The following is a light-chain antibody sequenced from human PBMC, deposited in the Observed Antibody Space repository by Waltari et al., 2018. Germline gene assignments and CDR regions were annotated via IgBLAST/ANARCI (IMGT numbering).Light chain of an antibody. CDR3: LQYDNWPPANT. V-gene: IGKV3-15*01. CDR1: QTVSSN. Sequence: EIVMTHAQATLPGSPGGRATLSCRASQTVSSNLAWYQQKPGQAPRLLIYGASTRATDIPARFSGSGSGTEFTLTISSLQSEDFAVYYCLQYDNWPPANTFGQGTKLEIK. J-gene: IGKJ2*01. CDR2: GAS.